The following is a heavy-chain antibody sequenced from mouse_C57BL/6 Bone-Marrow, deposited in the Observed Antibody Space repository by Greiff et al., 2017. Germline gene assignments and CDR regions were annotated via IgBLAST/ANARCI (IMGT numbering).Heavy chain of an antibody. Sequence: QVQLQQSGPELVKPGASVKISCKASGYAFSSSWMNWVKQRPGKGLEWIGRIYPGDGDTNYNGKFKGKATLTADKAASTAYMQLRSLTSEDSAVYFCANWDGFAYWGQGTLVTVSA. CDR1: GYAFSSSW. CDR3: ANWDGFAY. J-gene: IGHJ3*01. V-gene: IGHV1-82*01. D-gene: IGHD4-1*01. CDR2: IYPGDGDT.